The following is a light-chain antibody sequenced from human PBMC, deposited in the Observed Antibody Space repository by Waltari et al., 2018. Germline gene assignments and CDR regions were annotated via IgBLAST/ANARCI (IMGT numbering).Light chain of an antibody. Sequence: SYELTQSPSVSVSPGQTARITCSGDALPDQYAFWYQQKPGQAPVLVIYKDTERPSGIPERFSGSSSRTTVSLTISGFQAEDEADYYCQSADSSGSLFGGGTKLTVL. J-gene: IGLJ2*01. CDR2: KDT. CDR3: QSADSSGSL. CDR1: ALPDQY. V-gene: IGLV3-25*03.